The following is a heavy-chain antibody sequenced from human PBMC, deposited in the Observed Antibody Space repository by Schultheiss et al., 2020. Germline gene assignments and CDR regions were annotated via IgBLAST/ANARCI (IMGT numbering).Heavy chain of an antibody. CDR3: ARSEYDILTGHENYFDY. Sequence: SETLSLTCTVSGGSISSYYWSWIRQPPGKGLEWIGSIYYSGSTYYNPSLKSRVTISVDTSKNQFSLKLSSVTAADTAVYYCARSEYDILTGHENYFDYWGQGTLVTVSS. CDR1: GGSISSYY. V-gene: IGHV4-59*12. D-gene: IGHD3-9*01. J-gene: IGHJ4*02. CDR2: IYYSGST.